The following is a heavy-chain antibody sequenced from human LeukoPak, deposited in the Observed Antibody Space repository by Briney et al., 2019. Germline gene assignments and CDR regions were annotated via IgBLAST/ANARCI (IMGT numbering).Heavy chain of an antibody. J-gene: IGHJ5*02. CDR2: IYYSGST. D-gene: IGHD6-19*01. CDR3: ARRIAVAGLYWFDP. V-gene: IGHV4-39*01. Sequence: SETLSLTCTVSGGSISSSSYYWGWIRQPPGKGLEWIGSIYYSGSTYYNPSLKSRVTISVGTSKNQFSLKLSSVTAADTAVYYCARRIAVAGLYWFDPWGQGTLVTVSS. CDR1: GGSISSSSYY.